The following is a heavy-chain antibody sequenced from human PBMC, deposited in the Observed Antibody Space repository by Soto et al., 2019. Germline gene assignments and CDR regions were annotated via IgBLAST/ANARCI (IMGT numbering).Heavy chain of an antibody. CDR3: ARVDGDYVPIDY. J-gene: IGHJ4*02. V-gene: IGHV3-48*02. CDR2: ISSSGKTI. D-gene: IGHD4-17*01. Sequence: EVQLVESGGGLVQPGGSLRLSCAASGFTFSSYSMNWVRQAPGKGLEWVSYISSSGKTIYYADSVKGRFTISRDNARNSLFLQMNNLRDEDTADYYCARVDGDYVPIDYWGQGTLVTVSS. CDR1: GFTFSSYS.